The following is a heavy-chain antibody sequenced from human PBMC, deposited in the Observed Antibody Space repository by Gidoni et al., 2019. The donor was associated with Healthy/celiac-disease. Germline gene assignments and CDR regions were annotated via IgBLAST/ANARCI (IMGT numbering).Heavy chain of an antibody. CDR1: GGTFSSYA. V-gene: IGHV1-69*01. D-gene: IGHD2-2*02. CDR2: IIPIFGTA. Sequence: QVQLVQSGAEVKKPGSSVKVSCKASGGTFSSYAISWLRQAPGQGLEWMGGIIPIFGTANYAQKFQGRVTITADESTSTAYMELSSLRSEDTAVYYCARANIVPAAIRGGLWGYYGMDVWGQGTTVTVSS. J-gene: IGHJ6*02. CDR3: ARANIVPAAIRGGLWGYYGMDV.